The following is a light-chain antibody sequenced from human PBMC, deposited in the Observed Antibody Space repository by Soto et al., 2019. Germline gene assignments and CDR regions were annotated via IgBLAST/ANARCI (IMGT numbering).Light chain of an antibody. J-gene: IGKJ1*01. CDR3: QQYGSSSWT. CDR2: DAS. Sequence: EIVLTQSPCTLSLSPGERATLSCRASQSVSSYIAWYQQKPGQAPRLLIYDASNRATGIPARFSGSGSGTDFTLTISRLEPEDFAVYYCQQYGSSSWTFGQGTKVDIK. V-gene: IGKV3-20*01. CDR1: QSVSSY.